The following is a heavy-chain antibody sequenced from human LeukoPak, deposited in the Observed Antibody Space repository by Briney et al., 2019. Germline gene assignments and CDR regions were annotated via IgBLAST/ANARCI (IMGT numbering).Heavy chain of an antibody. CDR2: ISAYNGNT. CDR3: AREYARGIAAAGTPTSY. D-gene: IGHD6-13*01. V-gene: IGHV1-18*01. J-gene: IGHJ4*02. Sequence: ASVKVSCKASGYTFTSYSISWVRQAPGQGLEWMGWISAYNGNTNYAQKLQGRVTMTTDTSTSTAYMELRSLRSDDTAVYYCAREYARGIAAAGTPTSYWGKGTLVTVSS. CDR1: GYTFTSYS.